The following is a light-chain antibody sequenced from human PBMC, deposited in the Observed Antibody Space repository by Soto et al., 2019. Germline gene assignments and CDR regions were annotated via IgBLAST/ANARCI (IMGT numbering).Light chain of an antibody. CDR2: KGS. Sequence: DIQMTQSPSTLSAAIGDRVTITCWASQSISNWLAWYQQKPGKAPKVLIFKGSTLESGVPSRFSGSGYGTEFTLIISGLQPEDFATYYCQQYNYYPYTFGQGTKLEIK. V-gene: IGKV1-5*03. CDR1: QSISNW. CDR3: QQYNYYPYT. J-gene: IGKJ2*01.